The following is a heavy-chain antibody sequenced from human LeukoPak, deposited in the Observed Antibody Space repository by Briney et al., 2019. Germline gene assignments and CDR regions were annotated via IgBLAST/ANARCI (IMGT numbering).Heavy chain of an antibody. J-gene: IGHJ4*02. CDR3: APTHYSSSWYYFDY. V-gene: IGHV1-2*02. D-gene: IGHD6-13*01. CDR1: GYTFTGYY. Sequence: GASVKVSCKASGYTFTGYYIHWVRQAPEQGPEWMGWINPNSGGTNYAQKFQGRVTMTRDTSISTAYMELTRLRSDDTAVYYCAPTHYSSSWYYFDYWGQGTLVTVSS. CDR2: INPNSGGT.